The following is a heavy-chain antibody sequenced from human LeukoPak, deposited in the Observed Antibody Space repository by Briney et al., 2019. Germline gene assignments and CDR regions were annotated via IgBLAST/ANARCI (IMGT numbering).Heavy chain of an antibody. J-gene: IGHJ4*02. V-gene: IGHV3-23*01. D-gene: IGHD4-17*01. CDR3: AKEWGVDYGLRY. Sequence: PGGSLRLSCEASGFTFNNYVMTWVRQAPGKGLEWVSSISASAAMTYYADSVKGRFTISRDNSKNTLYLQMNSLRADDTAVYYCAKEWGVDYGLRYWGQGTLVTVSS. CDR2: ISASAAMT. CDR1: GFTFNNYV.